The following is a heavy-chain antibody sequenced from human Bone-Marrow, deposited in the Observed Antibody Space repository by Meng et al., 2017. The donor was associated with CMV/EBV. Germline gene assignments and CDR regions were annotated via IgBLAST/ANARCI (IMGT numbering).Heavy chain of an antibody. CDR3: ARVTLIDYDGGQFDY. CDR2: IVVGSGNT. D-gene: IGHD3-3*01. V-gene: IGHV1-58*01. Sequence: SVKVSCKASGFTFTSSAVQWVRQARGQRLEWIGWIVVGSGNTNYAQKFQERVTITRDMSTSTAYMELSSLRSDDTAVYYCARVTLIDYDGGQFDYWGQGTLVTVSS. CDR1: GFTFTSSA. J-gene: IGHJ4*02.